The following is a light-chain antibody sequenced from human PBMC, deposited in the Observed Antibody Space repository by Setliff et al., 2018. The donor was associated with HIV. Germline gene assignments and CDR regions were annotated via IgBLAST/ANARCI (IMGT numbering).Light chain of an antibody. Sequence: QAVVTQEPSLTVSPGETVTLTCGSSTGSVTSDHYPYWFQQKPGQAPRTLIYDTYIKQSWTPARFSGSLLGDKAALTLLGAQPEDGAEYYCLLSYSSGRVFGGGTKVTVL. J-gene: IGLJ3*02. CDR1: TGSVTSDHY. CDR3: LLSYSSGRV. V-gene: IGLV7-46*02. CDR2: DTY.